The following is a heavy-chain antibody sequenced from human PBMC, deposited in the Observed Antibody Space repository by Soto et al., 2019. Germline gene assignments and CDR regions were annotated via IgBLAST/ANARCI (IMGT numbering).Heavy chain of an antibody. Sequence: EVQLVESGGGLVQPGGSLRLSCAASGFTFSSYSMNWVRQAPGKGLEWVSYISSSSSTIYYADSVKGRFTISRDNAKNSLYLQMNSLRDEDTAMYYCARVISGYGYYYYYGMDVWGQGTTVTVSS. D-gene: IGHD5-12*01. CDR1: GFTFSSYS. J-gene: IGHJ6*02. CDR3: ARVISGYGYYYYYGMDV. CDR2: ISSSSSTI. V-gene: IGHV3-48*02.